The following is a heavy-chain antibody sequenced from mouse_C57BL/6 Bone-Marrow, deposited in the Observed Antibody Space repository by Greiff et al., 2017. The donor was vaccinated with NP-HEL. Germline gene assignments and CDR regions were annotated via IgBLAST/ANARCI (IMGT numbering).Heavy chain of an antibody. D-gene: IGHD1-1*01. Sequence: VQLQQSGPELARPWASVKISCQAFYTFSRRVHFAIRDTNYWMQWVKQRPGQGLEWIGAISPGNGDTSYNPQFKGKATLTANKSSSTAYMQHSNLTSEDSAVYNWASKYYGSSYIFDYWGQGTTLTVSS. J-gene: IGHJ2*01. V-gene: IGHV1-87*01. CDR1: YTFSRRVH. CDR2: GQGLEWIG. CDR3: SEDSAVYNWASKYYGSSYIFDY.